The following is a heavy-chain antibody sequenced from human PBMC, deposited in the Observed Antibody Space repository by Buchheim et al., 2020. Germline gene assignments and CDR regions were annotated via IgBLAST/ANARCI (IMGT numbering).Heavy chain of an antibody. V-gene: IGHV3-23*01. Sequence: EVQLLESGGGFLQPGGSLKLSCAASGFTFSSYAMSWVRQAPGKGLEWVSGISGSGSSTYYADSVKGRFTISRDNSKNTLYLQMNSLRAEDTAVYYCAKDLYYDFWSGYFDYWGQGTL. J-gene: IGHJ4*02. CDR2: ISGSGSST. CDR3: AKDLYYDFWSGYFDY. CDR1: GFTFSSYA. D-gene: IGHD3-3*01.